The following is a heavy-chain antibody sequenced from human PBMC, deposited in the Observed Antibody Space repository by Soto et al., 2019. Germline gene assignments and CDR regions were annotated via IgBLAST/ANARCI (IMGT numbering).Heavy chain of an antibody. CDR3: GRQRYSDSSRSWSEFHY. J-gene: IGHJ4*02. CDR2: IYYSGST. Sequence: SETLSLTCTVSGGSISSYYWSWIRQPPGKGLEWIGYIYYSGSTNYNPSLKSRFTISVDTSKNHFSLKLNSVTASDTPVYYSGRQRYSDSSRSWSEFHYWGQGTLVTVSS. CDR1: GGSISSYY. V-gene: IGHV4-59*01. D-gene: IGHD3-22*01.